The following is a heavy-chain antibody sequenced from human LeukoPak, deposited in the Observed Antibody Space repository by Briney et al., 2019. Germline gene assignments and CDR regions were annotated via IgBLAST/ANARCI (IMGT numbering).Heavy chain of an antibody. CDR3: AKEAPSIAVAGSNWFDP. Sequence: GGSLRLSCAASGFTFSSYAMHWVRQAPGKGLEWVAVISYDGSNKYYADSVKGRFTISRDNSKNTLYLRMNSLRAEDTAVYYCAKEAPSIAVAGSNWFDPWGQGTLVTVSS. V-gene: IGHV3-30*04. CDR1: GFTFSSYA. D-gene: IGHD6-19*01. CDR2: ISYDGSNK. J-gene: IGHJ5*02.